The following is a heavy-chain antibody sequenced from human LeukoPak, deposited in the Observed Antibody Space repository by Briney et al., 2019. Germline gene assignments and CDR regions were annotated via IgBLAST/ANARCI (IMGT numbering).Heavy chain of an antibody. J-gene: IGHJ5*01. CDR1: GGSISNYF. CDR3: ARRNQAAVGHEVDS. D-gene: IGHD6-25*01. CDR2: IYGSGTT. Sequence: KPSETLSLTCTISGGSISNYFWTWIRQPPGKGLEWIGYIYGSGTTYYNPSLESRVTISVDTSKNQFSVKLTSVTAADTAVYYCARRNQAAVGHEVDSGGQESWSPSPQ. V-gene: IGHV4-59*08.